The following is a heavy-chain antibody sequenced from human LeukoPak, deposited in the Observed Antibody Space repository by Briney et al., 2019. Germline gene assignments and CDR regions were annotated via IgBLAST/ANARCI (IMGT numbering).Heavy chain of an antibody. Sequence: SETLSLTCTVSGDSISSGSYYWSWIRQPAGKGLEWIGRIYTSGSTNYNPSLKSRVTISVDTSKNQFSLKLSSVTAADTAVYYCARDGDSSSWGNWFDPWGQGTLVTVSS. CDR2: IYTSGST. D-gene: IGHD6-13*01. CDR3: ARDGDSSSWGNWFDP. V-gene: IGHV4-61*02. CDR1: GDSISSGSYY. J-gene: IGHJ5*02.